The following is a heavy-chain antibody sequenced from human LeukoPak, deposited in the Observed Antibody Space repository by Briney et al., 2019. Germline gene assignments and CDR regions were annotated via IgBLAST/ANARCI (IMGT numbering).Heavy chain of an antibody. CDR1: GFTFSSYW. CDR3: AKEGYCSGGSCYVVFDY. D-gene: IGHD2-15*01. CDR2: ISDGGGTT. V-gene: IGHV3-23*01. Sequence: EGSLRLSCAASGFTFSSYWMHWVRQAPGKGLEWVSTISDGGGTTYYADSVRGRFTISRDNSKNTLFLQMNTLRAEDTAVYYCAKEGYCSGGSCYVVFDYWGQGTLVTVSS. J-gene: IGHJ4*02.